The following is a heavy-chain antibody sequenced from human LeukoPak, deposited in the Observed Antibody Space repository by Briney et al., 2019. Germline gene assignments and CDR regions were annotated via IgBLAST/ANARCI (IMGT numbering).Heavy chain of an antibody. J-gene: IGHJ6*03. Sequence: PWGSLRLSCAASGFTFSSYAIHWVRQAPGKGLEYVSSISSNGGSTYYANSVKGRFTISRDNSKNTLYLQMGSLRAEDLAVYYCARDLRWWPYRDMDVWGKGITVTVSS. D-gene: IGHD4-23*01. CDR2: ISSNGGST. V-gene: IGHV3-64*01. CDR3: ARDLRWWPYRDMDV. CDR1: GFTFSSYA.